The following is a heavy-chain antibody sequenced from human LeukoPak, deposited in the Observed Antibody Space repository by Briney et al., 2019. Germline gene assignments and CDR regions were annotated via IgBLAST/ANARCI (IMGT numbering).Heavy chain of an antibody. CDR3: ARHPVYNWNPTPFDY. J-gene: IGHJ4*02. D-gene: IGHD1-20*01. V-gene: IGHV5-10-1*01. Sequence: GESLKISCKGSGYSFTNYWISWVRQMPGKGLEWMGWIDPSDSYTNYSPSFQGHVTISADKSISTAYLQWSSLKASDTAMYYCARHPVYNWNPTPFDYWGQGTLVTVSS. CDR1: GYSFTNYW. CDR2: IDPSDSYT.